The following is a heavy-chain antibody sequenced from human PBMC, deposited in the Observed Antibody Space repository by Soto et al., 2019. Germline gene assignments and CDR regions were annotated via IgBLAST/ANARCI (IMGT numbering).Heavy chain of an antibody. CDR3: ARSAGWYAVHS. V-gene: IGHV4-4*02. CDR2: VFHTGTT. CDR1: GDSVSSPYY. Sequence: QVQLQESGPGLVKPSGTLSLTCAVSGDSVSSPYYWCWVRQPPGKGLEWIGEVFHTGTTSYNPSLRSRVDILMDKSNNQFSLGLSSVTAADAAVYYCARSAGWYAVHSWGPGTLVIVSS. J-gene: IGHJ4*02. D-gene: IGHD6-19*01.